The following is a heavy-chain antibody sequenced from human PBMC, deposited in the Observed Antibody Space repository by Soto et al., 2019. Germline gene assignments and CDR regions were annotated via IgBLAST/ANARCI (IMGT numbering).Heavy chain of an antibody. CDR1: DDSINSDKYY. CDR3: ARLEGLATISHYFDF. CDR2: IYYRGNA. J-gene: IGHJ4*02. D-gene: IGHD3-9*01. V-gene: IGHV4-39*01. Sequence: QLQLQESGPGLVKPSETLSLTCSVSDDSINSDKYYWGWIRQPPGKGLEWIGSIYYRGNAYYNPSLQTRVTRSLDKSKSQFSLKLNAVTAADSAVYFCARLEGLATISHYFDFWGPGALVTVSS.